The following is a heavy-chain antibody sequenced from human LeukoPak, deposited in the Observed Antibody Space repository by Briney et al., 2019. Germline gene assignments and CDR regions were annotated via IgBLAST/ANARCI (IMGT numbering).Heavy chain of an antibody. V-gene: IGHV1-18*04. J-gene: IGHJ4*02. Sequence: ASVKVSCKASGYTFTGYYMHWVRQAPGQGLEWMGWISAYNGNTNYAQKLQGRVTMTTDKSTRTAYMELSSLRSEDTAVYYCARDNDSRDPPHFDYWGQGTLVTVSS. D-gene: IGHD3-16*01. CDR3: ARDNDSRDPPHFDY. CDR1: GYTFTGYY. CDR2: ISAYNGNT.